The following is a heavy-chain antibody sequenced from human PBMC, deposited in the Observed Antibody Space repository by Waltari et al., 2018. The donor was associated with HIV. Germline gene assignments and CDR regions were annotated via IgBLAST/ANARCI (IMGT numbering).Heavy chain of an antibody. Sequence: QLQLQESGPGLVKPSETLSLTCTVSGGSISSSSYYWGWIRQPPGKGLEWSGSIYYSGSTYNNPSLKSRVTISVATSKNQFSLKLSSVTAADTAVYYCARDCGVVVVPAGFDYWGQGTLVTVSS. D-gene: IGHD2-2*01. V-gene: IGHV4-39*07. J-gene: IGHJ4*02. CDR3: ARDCGVVVVPAGFDY. CDR1: GGSISSSSYY. CDR2: IYYSGST.